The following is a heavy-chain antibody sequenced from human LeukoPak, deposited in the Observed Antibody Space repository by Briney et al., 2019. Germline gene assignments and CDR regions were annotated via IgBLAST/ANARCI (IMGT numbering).Heavy chain of an antibody. V-gene: IGHV4-31*03. J-gene: IGHJ4*02. D-gene: IGHD2-15*01. CDR1: GGSISSGGYY. CDR2: IYYSGST. CDR3: ASSIPDCSGGSCPYYFDY. Sequence: SETLSLTCTVSGGSISSGGYYWSWIRQHPGKGLEWIGYIYYSGSTYYNPSLKSRVTISVDTSKNQFSLKLSSVTAADTAVYYCASSIPDCSGGSCPYYFDYWGQGTLVTVSS.